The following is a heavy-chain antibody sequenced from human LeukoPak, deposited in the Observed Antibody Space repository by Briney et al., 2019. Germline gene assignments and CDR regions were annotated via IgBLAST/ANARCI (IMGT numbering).Heavy chain of an antibody. D-gene: IGHD3-10*01. V-gene: IGHV4-38-2*02. CDR3: ARVLSNTMGFGELLIN. CDR2: IYQSGST. Sequence: SETLSLTCTVSGYSISSGYYWGWIRQPPGKGLEWIGSIYQSGSTYYNPSLKSRVTISVDTSKNQFSLKLSSVTAADTAVYYCARVLSNTMGFGELLINWGQGTLVSVSS. J-gene: IGHJ4*02. CDR1: GYSISSGYY.